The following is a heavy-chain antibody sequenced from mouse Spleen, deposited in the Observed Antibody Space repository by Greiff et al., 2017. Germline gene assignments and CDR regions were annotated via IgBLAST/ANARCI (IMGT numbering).Heavy chain of an antibody. CDR3: ARRGTWFAY. CDR1: GFAFSSYD. J-gene: IGHJ3*01. CDR2: ISSGGSYT. Sequence: EVQVVESGGGLVKPGGSLKLSCAASGFAFSSYDMSWVRQTPEKRLEWVATISSGGSYTYYPDSVKGRFTISRDNARNTLYLQMSSLRSEDTALYYCARRGTWFAYWGQGTLVTVSA. V-gene: IGHV5-9*02.